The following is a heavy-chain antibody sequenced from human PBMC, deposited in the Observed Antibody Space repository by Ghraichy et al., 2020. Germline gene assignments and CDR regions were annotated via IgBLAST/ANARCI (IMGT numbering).Heavy chain of an antibody. CDR1: GFTFSSYA. J-gene: IGHJ4*02. CDR2: ISYDGSNK. Sequence: GGSLRLSCAASGFTFSSYAMHWVRQAPGKGLEWVAVISYDGSNKYYADSVKGRFTISRDNSKNTLYLQMNSLRAEDTAVYYCARDDGYFGYFDYWGQGTLVTVSS. D-gene: IGHD5-18*01. CDR3: ARDDGYFGYFDY. V-gene: IGHV3-30-3*01.